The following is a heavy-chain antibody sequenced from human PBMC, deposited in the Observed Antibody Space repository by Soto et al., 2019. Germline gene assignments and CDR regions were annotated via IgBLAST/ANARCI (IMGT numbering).Heavy chain of an antibody. CDR3: ARGMAYSSGPWYYYGMDV. CDR1: GGTFSSYA. Sequence: KHGPQVKVSCKASGGTFSSYAISWVRQAPGQGLEWMGGIIPIFGTANYAQKFQGRVTITADKSTSTAYMELSSLRSEDTAVYYCARGMAYSSGPWYYYGMDVWGQGTTVTVSS. CDR2: IIPIFGTA. J-gene: IGHJ6*02. D-gene: IGHD6-19*01. V-gene: IGHV1-69*06.